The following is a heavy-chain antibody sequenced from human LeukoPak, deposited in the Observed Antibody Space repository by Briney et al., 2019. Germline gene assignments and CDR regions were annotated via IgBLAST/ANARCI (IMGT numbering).Heavy chain of an antibody. CDR3: ARKVVGVTDWFDP. CDR2: INWNGIST. V-gene: IGHV3-20*04. Sequence: GGSLRLSCAASGFTFDDYGMSWVRQAPGKGLEWVSGINWNGISTGYADSVKGRFTISRDNAKNSLYLQMNSLRAEDPALYYCARKVVGVTDWFDPWGQGTLVTVSS. D-gene: IGHD1-26*01. CDR1: GFTFDDYG. J-gene: IGHJ5*02.